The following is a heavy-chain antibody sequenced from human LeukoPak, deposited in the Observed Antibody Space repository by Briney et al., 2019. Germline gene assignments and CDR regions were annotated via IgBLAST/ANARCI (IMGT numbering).Heavy chain of an antibody. D-gene: IGHD3-22*01. CDR1: GFTFSNYG. Sequence: GGSLRLACAASGFTFSNYGMPWVRQAPGKGLEWGARIWYHGREQDYVDSVKGRFTISRDNSKNLMSVDMNSMRAEDTAVYYCARVGGYYSDYWGQGTLVTVSS. CDR3: ARVGGYYSDY. V-gene: IGHV3-33*08. J-gene: IGHJ4*02. CDR2: IWYHGREQ.